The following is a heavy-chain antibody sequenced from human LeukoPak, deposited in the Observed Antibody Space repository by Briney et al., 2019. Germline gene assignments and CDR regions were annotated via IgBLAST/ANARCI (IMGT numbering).Heavy chain of an antibody. CDR1: GGTFSSYG. D-gene: IGHD6-13*01. J-gene: IGHJ1*01. CDR3: ARVVAAAGFEYFQH. Sequence: ASVKVSCKASGGTFSSYGISWVRQAPGQGLEWMGWISAYNGNTNYAQKLQGRVTMTTDTSTSTAYMELRSLRSDDTAVYYCARVVAAAGFEYFQHWGQGTLVTVSS. V-gene: IGHV1-18*01. CDR2: ISAYNGNT.